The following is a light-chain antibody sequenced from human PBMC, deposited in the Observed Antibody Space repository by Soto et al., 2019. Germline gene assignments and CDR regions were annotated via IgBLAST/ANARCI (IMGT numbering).Light chain of an antibody. CDR3: QQYNSYPYT. Sequence: DIQMTQSHSTLSASVGDRVTITCRASQTITIWLAWFQQKPGKAPNLLIYKASSLESGVPSRFSGSGSGTEFTLTISILQPDDFATYYCQQYNSYPYTFVQGTKLEIK. CDR2: KAS. CDR1: QTITIW. V-gene: IGKV1-5*03. J-gene: IGKJ2*01.